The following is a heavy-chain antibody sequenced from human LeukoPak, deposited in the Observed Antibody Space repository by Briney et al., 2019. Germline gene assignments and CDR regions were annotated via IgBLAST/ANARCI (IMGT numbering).Heavy chain of an antibody. V-gene: IGHV3-48*04. D-gene: IGHD3-10*01. CDR2: IXSSSSTI. CDR3: ASGLGITMVRGVRPMDV. J-gene: IGHJ6*02. CDR1: GFTFXSYX. Sequence: LXLSXAASGFTFXSYXMNWVRQAPGKXLEXXXYIXSSSSTIYYADSVKGRFTISRDNAKNSLYLQMNSLRAEDTAVYYCASGLGITMVRGVRPMDVWGQGTTVTVSS.